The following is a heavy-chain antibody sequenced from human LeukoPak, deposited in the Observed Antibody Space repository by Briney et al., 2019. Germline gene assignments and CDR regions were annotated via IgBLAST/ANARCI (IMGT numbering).Heavy chain of an antibody. CDR2: INHSGST. V-gene: IGHV4-34*01. CDR1: GGSFSGYY. CDR3: AISYGSGSYYNPRNWFDP. D-gene: IGHD3-10*01. J-gene: IGHJ5*02. Sequence: SETLPLTCAVYGGSFSGYYWSWIRQPPGKGLEWIGEINHSGSTNYNPSLKSRVTISVDTSKNQFSLKLSSVTAADTAVYYCAISYGSGSYYNPRNWFDPWGQGTLVTVSS.